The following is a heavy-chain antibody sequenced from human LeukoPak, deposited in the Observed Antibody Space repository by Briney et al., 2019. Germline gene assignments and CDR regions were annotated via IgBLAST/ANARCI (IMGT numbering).Heavy chain of an antibody. CDR3: ASSIAAALGGYDY. D-gene: IGHD6-13*01. V-gene: IGHV5-51*01. CDR1: GYSFTSYR. Sequence: GESLKISCKGSGYSFTSYRIGWVRQMPGKGLEWMGIVYPGDSDTRYSPSFQGQVTISADKSISTAYLQWSSLKASDTAMNYCASSIAAALGGYDYWGQGTLVTVSS. CDR2: VYPGDSDT. J-gene: IGHJ4*02.